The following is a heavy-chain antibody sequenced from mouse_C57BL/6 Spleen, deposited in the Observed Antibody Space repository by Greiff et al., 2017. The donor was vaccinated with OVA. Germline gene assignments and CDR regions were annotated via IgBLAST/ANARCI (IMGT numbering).Heavy chain of an antibody. CDR2: IYPGSGST. J-gene: IGHJ2*01. CDR3: AGRALTGRYFDY. D-gene: IGHD4-1*01. Sequence: QVQLQQPGAELVKPGASVKMSCKASGYTFTSYWITWVKQRPGQGLEWIGDIYPGSGSTNYNEKFKSKATLTVDTSSSTAYMQLSSLTSEDSSVYYCAGRALTGRYFDYWGQGTTLTVSS. V-gene: IGHV1-55*01. CDR1: GYTFTSYW.